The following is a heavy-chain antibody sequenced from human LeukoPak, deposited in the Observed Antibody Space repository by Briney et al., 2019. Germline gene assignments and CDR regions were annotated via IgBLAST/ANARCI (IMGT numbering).Heavy chain of an antibody. CDR1: GFTFSSYG. D-gene: IGHD3-16*01. Sequence: GGSLRLSCAASGFTFSSYGMHWVRQAPGKGLEWVAVIWFDGSNKYYAESVKGRFTISRDNSKNTLYLQMNSLRAEDTAVYYCARDWGRVYGMPDYWGQGTLVTVSS. V-gene: IGHV3-33*01. CDR3: ARDWGRVYGMPDY. J-gene: IGHJ4*02. CDR2: IWFDGSNK.